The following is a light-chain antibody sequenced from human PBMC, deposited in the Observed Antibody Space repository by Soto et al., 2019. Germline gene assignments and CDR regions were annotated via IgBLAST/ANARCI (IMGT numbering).Light chain of an antibody. J-gene: IGKJ1*01. V-gene: IGKV1-39*01. Sequence: DPHLTQSPSSLSASVGGRVSITYGASRRVSNYLSWYQQKPGKAPKLLIYVVSSLQSGVPSRFSGSGSGTDFTLTIRSLQPEDFATCYCHQRHSILLTFGQGS. CDR3: HQRHSILLT. CDR2: VVS. CDR1: RRVSNY.